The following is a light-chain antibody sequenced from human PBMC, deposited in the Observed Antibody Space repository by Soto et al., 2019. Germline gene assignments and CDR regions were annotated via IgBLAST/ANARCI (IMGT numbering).Light chain of an antibody. Sequence: DIQMTQSPSSVSASVGDSVTITCRASQGVSDWVAWYQQKPGEAPKLLIYGSSSLLSGVPSRFSGTRSGTDFTLIISSLQPEDFATYYCQQANSYPWTFGQGTKVEIE. CDR1: QGVSDW. V-gene: IGKV1-12*01. CDR3: QQANSYPWT. CDR2: GSS. J-gene: IGKJ1*01.